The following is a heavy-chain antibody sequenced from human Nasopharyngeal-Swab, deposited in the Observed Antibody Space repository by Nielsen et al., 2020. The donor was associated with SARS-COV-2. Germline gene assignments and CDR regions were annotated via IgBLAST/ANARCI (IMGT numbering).Heavy chain of an antibody. V-gene: IGHV1-8*01. CDR2: MNTNSGNT. Sequence: WVRQAPGQGLEWMGWMNTNSGNTGDAQKFEGRGYMTRNTSISTAYMELSSLRSEDTAVYYWARAGKIQLWFNSLYHFDYWGQGTLVTVSS. CDR3: ARAGKIQLWFNSLYHFDY. D-gene: IGHD5-18*01. J-gene: IGHJ4*02.